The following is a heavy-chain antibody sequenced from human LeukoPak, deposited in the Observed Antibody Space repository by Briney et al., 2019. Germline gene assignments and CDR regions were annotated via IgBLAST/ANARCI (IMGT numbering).Heavy chain of an antibody. CDR2: ISDSGSNV. J-gene: IGHJ4*02. CDR1: GFTFSNYN. D-gene: IGHD6-6*01. Sequence: GGSLRLSCAASGFTFSNYNMDWVRQAPGKGLEWVSSISDSGSNVYYTDSVKGRFTISRDNAKNSLYLQMNSLRAEDTAVYYCAKEGRSSTPGYWGQGTLVTVPS. CDR3: AKEGRSSTPGY. V-gene: IGHV3-21*01.